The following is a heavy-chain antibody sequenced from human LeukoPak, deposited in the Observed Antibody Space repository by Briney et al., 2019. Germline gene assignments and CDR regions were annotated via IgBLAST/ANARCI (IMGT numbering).Heavy chain of an antibody. CDR2: FYPGDVDT. CDR1: GSTFTSYW. V-gene: IGHV5-51*01. D-gene: IGHD3-3*01. CDR3: ARLGAYYDFWSGYYTPGYYYYMDV. Sequence: GGSLKIPCQGPGSTFTSYWIGWAGRLPGKGLEWMGIFYPGDVDTTYSPSFQGQVTITADKSISTAYLQWSSLKASDTAMYYCARLGAYYDFWSGYYTPGYYYYMDVWGKGTTVTVSS. J-gene: IGHJ6*03.